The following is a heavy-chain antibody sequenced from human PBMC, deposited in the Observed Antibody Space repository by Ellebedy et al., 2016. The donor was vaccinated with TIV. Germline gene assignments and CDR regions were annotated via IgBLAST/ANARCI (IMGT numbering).Heavy chain of an antibody. CDR1: GYTFTSYG. CDR2: ISVYNGNT. CDR3: ARVGGRYWFDP. J-gene: IGHJ5*02. Sequence: AASVKVSCNASGYTFTSYGISWVRQAPGQGLEWMGWISVYNGNTNYAPKLQGRVTMTTDTSTSTAYMELKRLRSDETAVDYCARVGGRYWFDPWGQGTLVTVSA. V-gene: IGHV1-18*01. D-gene: IGHD3-9*01.